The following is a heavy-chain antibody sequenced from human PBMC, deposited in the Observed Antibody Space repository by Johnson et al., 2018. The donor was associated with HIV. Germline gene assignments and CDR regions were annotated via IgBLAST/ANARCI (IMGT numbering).Heavy chain of an antibody. CDR2: ISYDGSNK. Sequence: QVQLVESGGGVVQAGRSLRLSCASSGFTFSSYAMHWVRQAPGKGLEWVAVISYDGSNKYYADSVKGRFTISRDNSKNTLYLQMNSLRAEDTAVYYCWEGELLTDAFDIWGQGTMVTVSS. D-gene: IGHD1-26*01. CDR3: WEGELLTDAFDI. J-gene: IGHJ3*02. CDR1: GFTFSSYA. V-gene: IGHV3-30*04.